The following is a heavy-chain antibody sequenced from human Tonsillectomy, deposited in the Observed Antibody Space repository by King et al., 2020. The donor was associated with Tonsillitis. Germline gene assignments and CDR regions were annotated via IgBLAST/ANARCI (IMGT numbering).Heavy chain of an antibody. V-gene: IGHV4-4*02. Sequence: QLQESGPGLVKPSGTLSLTCAVSGGSISRSNWWSWVRQPPGKGLEGIGDIYHSGSTNYNPSLKSRVTISVDKSKNQFSLNLSSVTAADTAVYFCARGGGSTSHPPLDYWGQGTLVTVSS. CDR3: ARGGGSTSHPPLDY. CDR1: GGSISRSNW. J-gene: IGHJ4*02. CDR2: IYHSGST. D-gene: IGHD2-2*01.